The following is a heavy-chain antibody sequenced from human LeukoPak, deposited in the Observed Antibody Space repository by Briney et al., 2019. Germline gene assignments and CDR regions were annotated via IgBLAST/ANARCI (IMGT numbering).Heavy chain of an antibody. CDR3: TKGDYYDSNGSSFDY. D-gene: IGHD3-22*01. CDR2: ISGGST. Sequence: GGSLRLSCAASGFTVSSNEMSWVRQAPGKGLEWVSSISGGSTYYADSRKGRFTISRDNAKNSLYLQLNSLRAEDMALYYCTKGDYYDSNGSSFDYWGQGTLVTVSS. J-gene: IGHJ4*02. CDR1: GFTVSSNE. V-gene: IGHV3-38-3*01.